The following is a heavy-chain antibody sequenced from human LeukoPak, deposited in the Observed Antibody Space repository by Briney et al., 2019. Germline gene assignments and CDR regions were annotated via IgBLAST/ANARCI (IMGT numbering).Heavy chain of an antibody. J-gene: IGHJ5*02. V-gene: IGHV4-38-2*02. CDR1: GYSISSGYY. CDR3: ARVSYDFWSGYYWFDP. CDR2: IYHSGST. Sequence: SETLSLTCTVSGYSISSGYYWGWIRQPPGKGLEWIGSIYHSGSTYYNPSLKSRVAISVDTSKNQFSLKLSSVTAADTAVYYCARVSYDFWSGYYWFDPWGQGTLVTVSS. D-gene: IGHD3-3*01.